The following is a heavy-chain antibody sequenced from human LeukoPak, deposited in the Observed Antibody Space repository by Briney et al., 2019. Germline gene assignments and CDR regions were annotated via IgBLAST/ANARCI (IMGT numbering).Heavy chain of an antibody. CDR1: GYTFTSYG. Sequence: GASVKVSCKASGYTFTSYGISWVRQAPGQGLEWMGWISAYNGNTNYAQKLQGRVTMTEDTSTDTAYMGLSSLRSEDTAVYYCAIWARGAAAGIDYWGQGTLVTVSS. CDR3: AIWARGAAAGIDY. V-gene: IGHV1-18*01. CDR2: ISAYNGNT. D-gene: IGHD6-13*01. J-gene: IGHJ4*02.